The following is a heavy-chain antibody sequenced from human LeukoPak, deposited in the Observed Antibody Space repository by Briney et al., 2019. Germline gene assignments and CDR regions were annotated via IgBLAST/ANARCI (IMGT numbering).Heavy chain of an antibody. D-gene: IGHD6-19*01. CDR1: GLTFSSHW. V-gene: IGHV3-33*08. CDR3: ATVRGSDWYMDY. Sequence: GGSLRLSCAASGLTFSSHWMHWVRQAPGKGLEWVALIWYDGSRDYYVDFVKGRFTVSRDNSKNTLYLQMKNLRAEDTAVYYCATVRGSDWYMDYWGQGTLVTVSS. J-gene: IGHJ4*02. CDR2: IWYDGSRD.